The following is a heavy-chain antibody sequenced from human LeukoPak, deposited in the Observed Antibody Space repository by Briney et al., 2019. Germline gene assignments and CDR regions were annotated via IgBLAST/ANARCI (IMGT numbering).Heavy chain of an antibody. V-gene: IGHV4-61*02. CDR2: IYTSGST. CDR1: GGSISSGSYF. J-gene: IGHJ3*02. Sequence: SQTLSLTCTVSGGSISSGSYFWSWIRQPAGKGLEWIGRIYTSGSTNYNPSLKSRVTISVDTSKNQFSLKLSSVTAADTAVYYCARVGSILWWASDAFDIWGQGTMVTVSS. CDR3: ARVGSILWWASDAFDI. D-gene: IGHD2-21*01.